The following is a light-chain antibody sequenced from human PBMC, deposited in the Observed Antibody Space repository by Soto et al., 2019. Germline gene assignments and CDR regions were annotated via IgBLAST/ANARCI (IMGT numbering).Light chain of an antibody. J-gene: IGKJ2*01. Sequence: DIQMTQSPSSLSASVGDRVTITCRASQSISSYLNWYQQKPGKAPKLLIFAASSLESGVPSRFSGSESGTDFTLSISSLQPEDFATYYCQQSYNTPRTFGQGTKLEIK. CDR1: QSISSY. CDR2: AAS. V-gene: IGKV1-39*01. CDR3: QQSYNTPRT.